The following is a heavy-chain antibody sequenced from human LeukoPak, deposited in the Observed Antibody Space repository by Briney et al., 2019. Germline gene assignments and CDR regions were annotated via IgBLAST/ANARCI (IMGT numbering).Heavy chain of an antibody. CDR1: GITVSSNY. CDR3: ARDYDILTGYSD. J-gene: IGHJ4*02. Sequence: GGSLRLSCAASGITVSSNYMSWVRQAPEKGLEWVSVIYSGGSTYYADSVKGRFTISRDNSKNTLYLQMNSLRAEDTAVYYCARDYDILTGYSDWGQGTLVTVSS. V-gene: IGHV3-53*05. CDR2: IYSGGST. D-gene: IGHD3-9*01.